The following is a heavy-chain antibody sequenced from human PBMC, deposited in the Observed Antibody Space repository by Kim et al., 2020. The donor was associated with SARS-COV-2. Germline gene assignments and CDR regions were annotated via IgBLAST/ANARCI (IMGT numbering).Heavy chain of an antibody. CDR1: GFSFSEYY. J-gene: IGHJ4*02. CDR2: ISSGGTYT. CDR3: ATVVGGVLID. Sequence: GGSLRLSCAASGFSFSEYYMTWIRQAPGKGLEWVSYISSGGTYTNYGDSMKGRFTISRDDAKRSVYLQMNSLREEDTAMYYRATVVGGVLIDWGQGTLV. V-gene: IGHV3-11*05. D-gene: IGHD2-21*01.